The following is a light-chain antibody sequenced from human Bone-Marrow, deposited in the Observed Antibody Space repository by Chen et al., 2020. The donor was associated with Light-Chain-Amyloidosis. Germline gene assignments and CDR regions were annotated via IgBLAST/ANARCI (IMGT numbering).Light chain of an antibody. J-gene: IGKJ4*01. CDR2: GSS. CDR1: QTISSNY. V-gene: IGKV3-20*01. Sequence: EIVLTQFPGTLSLSPGEGANLSCRANQTISSNYLTWYQQKFGQAPRLLIYGSSSRANGIPDRFTGSGSGTDFTLTINRLEPEDFAMYYCQQYGTSPLTFGGGTKVEIK. CDR3: QQYGTSPLT.